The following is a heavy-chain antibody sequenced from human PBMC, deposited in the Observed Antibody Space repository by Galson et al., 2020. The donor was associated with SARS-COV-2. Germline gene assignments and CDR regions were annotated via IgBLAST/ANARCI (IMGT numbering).Heavy chain of an antibody. CDR2: FDPEDGET. CDR3: ATGVVVTAITYYYYGMDV. V-gene: IGHV1-24*01. D-gene: IGHD2-21*02. CDR1: GYTLTELS. J-gene: IGHJ6*02. Sequence: ASVKVSCKVSGYTLTELSMHWVRQAPGKGLEWMGGFDPEDGETIYAQKFQGRVTMTEDTSTDTAYMELSSLRSEDTAVYYCATGVVVTAITYYYYGMDVWGQGTTVTVSS.